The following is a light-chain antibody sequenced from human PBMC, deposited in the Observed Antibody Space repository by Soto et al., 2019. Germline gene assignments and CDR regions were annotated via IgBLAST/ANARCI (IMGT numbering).Light chain of an antibody. J-gene: IGLJ2*01. V-gene: IGLV2-14*01. CDR1: SSDVGGYNY. Sequence: QSALTQPASVSGSPGQSITISCTGTSSDVGGYNYVSWYQQHPGKAPKLMIYDVSIRPSGVSNRFSGSNSGNTASLTISGPQAEDEADYYCSSYTSSSTLVVFGGGTELTVL. CDR3: SSYTSSSTLVV. CDR2: DVS.